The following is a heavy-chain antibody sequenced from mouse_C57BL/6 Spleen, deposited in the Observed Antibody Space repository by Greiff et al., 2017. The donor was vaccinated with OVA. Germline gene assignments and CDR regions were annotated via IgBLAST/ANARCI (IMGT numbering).Heavy chain of an antibody. J-gene: IGHJ2*01. Sequence: QVQLQQPGAELVKPGASVKLSCKASGYTFTSYWMHWVKQRPGQGLEWIGMIHPNSGSTNYNEKFKSKATLTVDKSSSTDYMQLSSLTSEDSAVYYCATLLRDYFDYWGQGTTLTVSS. CDR3: ATLLRDYFDY. CDR2: IHPNSGST. D-gene: IGHD1-1*01. V-gene: IGHV1-64*01. CDR1: GYTFTSYW.